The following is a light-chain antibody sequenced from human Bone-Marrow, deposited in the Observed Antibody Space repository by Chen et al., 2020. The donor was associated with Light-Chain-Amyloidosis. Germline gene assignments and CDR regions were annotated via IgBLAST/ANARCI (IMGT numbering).Light chain of an antibody. CDR3: QSYQGSSQGV. Sequence: NFMLTQPHSVSESAGKAVIISCTRSSGSIATNYVQWYQQRPGSAPTTVIYEDDQRPSGFPDRFSGSIDRSSNSASLTISGLKTEDEADYYCQSYQGSSQGVFGGGTKLTVL. CDR2: EDD. J-gene: IGLJ3*02. V-gene: IGLV6-57*03. CDR1: SGSIATNY.